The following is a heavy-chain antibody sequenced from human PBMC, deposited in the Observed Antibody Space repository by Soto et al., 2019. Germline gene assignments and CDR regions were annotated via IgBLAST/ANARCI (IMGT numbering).Heavy chain of an antibody. V-gene: IGHV3-15*01. J-gene: IGHJ4*02. CDR3: TTDVTGAYGGDY. D-gene: IGHD3-16*01. CDR1: GLTFSGAW. Sequence: EVQLVASGGNLVNPGGSLSLSCATSGLTFSGAWLSWVRQAPGKGLEWVGRIKGKVDGGATDYAAPVKGRFVISRDYSKDTLYLQINSLKTEDTAVYFCTTDVTGAYGGDYWGQGTLVTVSS. CDR2: IKGKVDGGAT.